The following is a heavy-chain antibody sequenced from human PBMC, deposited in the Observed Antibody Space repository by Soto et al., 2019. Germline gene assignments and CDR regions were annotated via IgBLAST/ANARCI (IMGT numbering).Heavy chain of an antibody. V-gene: IGHV6-1*01. CDR2: TYYRSKWFH. J-gene: IGHJ3*01. D-gene: IGHD3-10*01. CDR1: GDSVSSEITS. Sequence: QGQLQQSGPGLMKPSQTLSLTCAISGDSVSSEITSWNWIRQSPSRGLEWLGRTYYRSKWFHDYAASVKSRITINPDISKNQFSLELNSMTPEDTAVYYCARGNALDVWGQGTVVTVSS. CDR3: ARGNALDV.